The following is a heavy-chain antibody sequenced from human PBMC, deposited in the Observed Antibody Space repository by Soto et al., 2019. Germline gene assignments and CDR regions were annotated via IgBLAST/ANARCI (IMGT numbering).Heavy chain of an antibody. Sequence: QVQLVESGGGVVQPGRSLRLSCAASGLTFSSYGMYWMRQAPGKGLEWVAVIWHDGSEKYYADSVKGRFTISRDNSKSTLYMQMNSLSAEDTSVYYCARDYVARDFRGVIHYWGQGTRVTVSS. CDR1: GLTFSSYG. D-gene: IGHD3-10*01. J-gene: IGHJ4*02. CDR2: IWHDGSEK. CDR3: ARDYVARDFRGVIHY. V-gene: IGHV3-33*01.